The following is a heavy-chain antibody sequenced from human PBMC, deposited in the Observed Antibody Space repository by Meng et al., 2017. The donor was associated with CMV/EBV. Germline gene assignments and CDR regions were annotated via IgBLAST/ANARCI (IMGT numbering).Heavy chain of an antibody. Sequence: LQVQESGTRLVKPSEPLSLTCTVSGGSISSSSYYWGWIRQPPGKGLEWIGSIYYSGSTYYNPSLKSRVTISVDTSKNQFSLKLSSVTAADTAVYYCASRITIFGVVTAFDPWGQGTLVIVSS. CDR3: ASRITIFGVVTAFDP. J-gene: IGHJ5*02. V-gene: IGHV4-39*07. CDR2: IYYSGST. CDR1: GGSISSSSYY. D-gene: IGHD3-3*01.